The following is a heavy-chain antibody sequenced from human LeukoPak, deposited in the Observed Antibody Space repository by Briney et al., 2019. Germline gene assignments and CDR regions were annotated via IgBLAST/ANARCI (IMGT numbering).Heavy chain of an antibody. D-gene: IGHD3-22*01. CDR1: GFTFSSYE. V-gene: IGHV3-48*03. J-gene: IGHJ6*04. CDR2: ISSSGSTI. CDR3: ARGPTMKMDV. Sequence: GGSLRLSCAATGFTFSSYEMNWVRQAPGKGLEWVSYISSSGSTIYYADSVRGRFTISRDNAKNSLFLQMNSLRAEDTAVYYCARGPTMKMDVWGKGTTVTVSS.